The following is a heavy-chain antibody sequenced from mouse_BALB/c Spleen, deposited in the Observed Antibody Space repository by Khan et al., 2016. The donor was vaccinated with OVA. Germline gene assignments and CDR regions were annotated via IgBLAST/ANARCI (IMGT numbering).Heavy chain of an antibody. J-gene: IGHJ2*01. D-gene: IGHD6-1*01. CDR1: GFSLTDYG. V-gene: IGHV2-6-5*01. CDR3: AKHLSLYPYYFDY. CDR2: IWGGGIT. Sequence: QVQLKQSGPGLVAPSQSLSITCTVSGFSLTDYGVSWIRQPPGKGLEWLGVIWGGGITYYNSALKSRLSISKDNSKSQVFLKMNSLQTADTSMYYCAKHLSLYPYYFDYWGQGTTLTVSS.